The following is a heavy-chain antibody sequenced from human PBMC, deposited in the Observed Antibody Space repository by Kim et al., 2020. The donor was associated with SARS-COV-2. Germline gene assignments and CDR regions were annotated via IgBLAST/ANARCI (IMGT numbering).Heavy chain of an antibody. CDR1: GFTFSSYA. CDR3: ARDLGLVYCGGDCYSGWFDP. V-gene: IGHV3-30-3*01. Sequence: GGSLRLSCAASGFTFSSYAMHWVRQAPGKGLEWVAIISYDGSNKYYADSVKGRFTISRDNSKNTLYLQMNSLRAEDTAVYYCARDLGLVYCGGDCYSGWFDPWGQGTLVTVSS. CDR2: ISYDGSNK. J-gene: IGHJ5*02. D-gene: IGHD2-21*02.